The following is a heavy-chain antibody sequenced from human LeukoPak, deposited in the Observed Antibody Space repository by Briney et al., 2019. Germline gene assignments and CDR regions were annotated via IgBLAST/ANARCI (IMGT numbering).Heavy chain of an antibody. CDR3: ARELLWFGERKGGFDY. J-gene: IGHJ4*02. Sequence: GGSLRLSCEASGFAFGSYAMHWVRQAPGRGLEWVAVISHDGDNTNSGESVRGRFTLSRDNLKNTLYLQMNSLRAEDTAVYYCARELLWFGERKGGFDYWGQGTLVTVSS. D-gene: IGHD3-10*01. CDR2: ISHDGDNT. CDR1: GFAFGSYA. V-gene: IGHV3-30-3*01.